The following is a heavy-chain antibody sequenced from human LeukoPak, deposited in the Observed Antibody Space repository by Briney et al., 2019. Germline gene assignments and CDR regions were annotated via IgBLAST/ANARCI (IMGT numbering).Heavy chain of an antibody. CDR2: ISGSGGST. J-gene: IGHJ4*02. CDR3: ARDRGGYNISVYYYDYFDY. CDR1: GFTFSSYA. D-gene: IGHD3-22*01. Sequence: GGSLRLSCAASGFTFSSYAMSWVRQAPGKGLEWVSAISGSGGSTYYADSVKGRFTISRDNSKNTLYLQMNSLRAEDTAVYYCARDRGGYNISVYYYDYFDYWGQGTLVTVSS. V-gene: IGHV3-23*01.